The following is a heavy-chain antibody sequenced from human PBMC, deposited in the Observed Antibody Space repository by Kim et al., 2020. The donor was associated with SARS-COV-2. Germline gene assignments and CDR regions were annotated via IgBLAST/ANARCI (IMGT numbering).Heavy chain of an antibody. D-gene: IGHD3-10*01. CDR3: ARGGQLLWFGELPTWFDY. J-gene: IGHJ4*02. CDR2: INHSGSP. CDR1: GGSFSGYY. V-gene: IGHV4-34*01. Sequence: SETLSLTCAVYGGSFSGYYWSWIRQPPGKGLEWIGEINHSGSPNYNPSLKSRVTISVDTSTNQFSLKLSSVTAADTAVYYCARGGQLLWFGELPTWFDYWGQGTLGTVSS.